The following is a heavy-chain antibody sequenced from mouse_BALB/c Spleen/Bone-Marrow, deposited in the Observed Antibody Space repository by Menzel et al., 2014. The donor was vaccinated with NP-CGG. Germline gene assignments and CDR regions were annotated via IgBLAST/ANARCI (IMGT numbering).Heavy chain of an antibody. V-gene: IGHV1-53*01. CDR2: INPSNGGT. D-gene: IGHD2-1*01. J-gene: IGHJ1*01. CDR3: TRSYYGNYFDV. Sequence: VQLQQSGAELVKPGASVKLSCKASGYIFTSYYMYWVKQRPGQGLEWIGEINPSNGGTNFNEKFKSKATLTVDKSSSTAYMQLSSLTSEDSAVYYCTRSYYGNYFDVWGAGTTVTVSS. CDR1: GYIFTSYY.